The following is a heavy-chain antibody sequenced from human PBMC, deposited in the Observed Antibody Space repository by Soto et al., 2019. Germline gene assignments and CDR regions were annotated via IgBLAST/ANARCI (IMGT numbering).Heavy chain of an antibody. V-gene: IGHV3-66*01. CDR1: GFTVSSSY. Sequence: EVQLVESGGGLVQPGGSLRLSCAASGFTVSSSYVSWVRQAPGKGLQWVSVIYSGGSTYYADSVKGRFTISRDNSKNTLYLQMNSLRAEDTTVYYCARGRKSSPPLYYFDYWGQRTLVTVSS. J-gene: IGHJ4*02. D-gene: IGHD6-13*01. CDR3: ARGRKSSPPLYYFDY. CDR2: IYSGGST.